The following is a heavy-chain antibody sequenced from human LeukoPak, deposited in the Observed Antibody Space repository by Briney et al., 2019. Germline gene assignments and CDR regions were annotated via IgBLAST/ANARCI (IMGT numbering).Heavy chain of an antibody. V-gene: IGHV4-34*01. D-gene: IGHD2-2*01. J-gene: IGHJ6*04. Sequence: SETLSLTCAVYGGSFSGYYWSWIRQPPGKGLEWIGEINHSGSTNYNPSLKSLVTISVDTSKNQFSLKLSSVTDADTAVYHCAREEVVPAAMSGRGSYGMDVWGKGTTVTVSS. CDR3: AREEVVPAAMSGRGSYGMDV. CDR2: INHSGST. CDR1: GGSFSGYY.